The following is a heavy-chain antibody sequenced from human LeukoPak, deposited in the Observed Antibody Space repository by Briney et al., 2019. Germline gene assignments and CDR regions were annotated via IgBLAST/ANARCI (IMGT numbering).Heavy chain of an antibody. J-gene: IGHJ4*02. D-gene: IGHD1-26*01. CDR3: ARQAIVYFDY. Sequence: SETLSLTCPVSGGSISCSSYYWGWLRQPPGKGLEWIGSIYYSGSTYYNPSLKSRVTISVDTSKNQFSLKLSSVTAADTAVYYCARQAIVYFDYWGQGTLVTVSS. CDR1: GGSISCSSYY. CDR2: IYYSGST. V-gene: IGHV4-39*01.